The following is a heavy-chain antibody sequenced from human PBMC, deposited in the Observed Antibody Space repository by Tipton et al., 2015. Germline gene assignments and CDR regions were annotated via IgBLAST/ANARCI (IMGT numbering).Heavy chain of an antibody. J-gene: IGHJ6*02. D-gene: IGHD5-24*01. Sequence: TLSLTCSVSGGSVSSANYYWSWIRQPPGKGLEWMGYISYSGSTHYNPSFKSRVAISVDTSKNQFSLTLNSVTAADTAVYYCARDLEHGMDVWGQGTTVTVSS. V-gene: IGHV4-61*01. CDR1: GGSVSSANYY. CDR2: ISYSGST. CDR3: ARDLEHGMDV.